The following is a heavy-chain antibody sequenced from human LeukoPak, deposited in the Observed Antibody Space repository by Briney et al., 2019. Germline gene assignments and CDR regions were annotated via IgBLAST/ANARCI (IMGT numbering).Heavy chain of an antibody. CDR2: INHSGST. J-gene: IGHJ5*02. CDR1: GGSFSGYY. Sequence: SQTLSLTRAVYGGSFSGYYWSWSRQPPGKVVEWSGGINHSGSTNYNPSLKSRVTISVDTSKTQFSLKLSSVTAADTAVYYCPRAARYYYGSGSYWYNWFDPWGQGTLVTVSS. CDR3: PRAARYYYGSGSYWYNWFDP. V-gene: IGHV4-34*01. D-gene: IGHD3-10*01.